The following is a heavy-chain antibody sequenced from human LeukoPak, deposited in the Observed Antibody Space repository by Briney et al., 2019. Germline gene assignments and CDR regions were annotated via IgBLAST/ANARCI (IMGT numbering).Heavy chain of an antibody. CDR3: ATLRGVIKGFFDY. V-gene: IGHV1-46*01. CDR2: INPSGGST. CDR1: GYTFTAYY. Sequence: GASVKVSCKASGYTFTAYYMHWVRQAPGQGLEWMGIINPSGGSTSYAQKFQGRVTMTRDMSTSTVYMELCSLRSEDTAVYYCATLRGVIKGFFDYWGQGTLVTVSS. D-gene: IGHD3-10*01. J-gene: IGHJ4*02.